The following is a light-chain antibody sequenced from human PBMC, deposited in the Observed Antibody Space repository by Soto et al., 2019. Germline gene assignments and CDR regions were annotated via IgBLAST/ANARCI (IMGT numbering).Light chain of an antibody. CDR3: QQYDNLPPGNT. J-gene: IGKJ4*01. CDR2: DAS. Sequence: DIQMTQSPSSLSASVGDRVTITCQASQDISNYLNWYQQKPGKAPKLLIYDASNLETGVPSRFSGSGSGTDFTFTISSLQPEDIATYYCQQYDNLPPGNTVGGGTKVEIK. CDR1: QDISNY. V-gene: IGKV1-33*01.